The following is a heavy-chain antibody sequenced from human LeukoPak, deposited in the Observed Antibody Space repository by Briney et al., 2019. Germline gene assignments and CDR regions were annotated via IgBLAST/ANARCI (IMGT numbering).Heavy chain of an antibody. Sequence: ASVKVSCKVSGYTLTELSMRWVRQAPGKGLEWMGGFDPEDGETIYAQKFQGRVTMTVDTSTDTAYMELSSLRSEDTAVYYCATIRILRYFDWAYFDYWGQGTLVTVSS. J-gene: IGHJ4*02. CDR2: FDPEDGET. CDR3: ATIRILRYFDWAYFDY. D-gene: IGHD3-9*01. CDR1: GYTLTELS. V-gene: IGHV1-24*01.